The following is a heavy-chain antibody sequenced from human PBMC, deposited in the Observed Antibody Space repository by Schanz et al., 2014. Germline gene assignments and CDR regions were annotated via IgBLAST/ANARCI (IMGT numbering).Heavy chain of an antibody. CDR2: ISGYNGDT. J-gene: IGHJ4*02. D-gene: IGHD3-10*01. Sequence: QVQLVQSGVEVKRPGASVRVSCKASGYSFTDYAIHWVRQAPGQGLEWMGWISGYNGDTNYAPKFQDRVTMTTDTSTGITSLELRNLNSDDTAVYYCARDRVSFVRGPLGVDWGQGTQVIVSS. V-gene: IGHV1-18*01. CDR1: GYSFTDYA. CDR3: ARDRVSFVRGPLGVD.